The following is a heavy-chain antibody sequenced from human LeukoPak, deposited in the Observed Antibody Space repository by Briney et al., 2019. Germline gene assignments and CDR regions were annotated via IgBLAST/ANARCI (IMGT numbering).Heavy chain of an antibody. CDR1: GGSISGYY. D-gene: IGHD6-19*01. V-gene: IGHV4-59*12. J-gene: IGHJ4*02. Sequence: SETLSLTCTVSGGSISGYYWSWIRQPPGKGLEWIGYIYYSGSTNYNPSLKSRVTMSVDTSKNQFSLKLNSVTAADTAVYYCARGPRSGHHDYWGQGVLVTVSS. CDR2: IYYSGST. CDR3: ARGPRSGHHDY.